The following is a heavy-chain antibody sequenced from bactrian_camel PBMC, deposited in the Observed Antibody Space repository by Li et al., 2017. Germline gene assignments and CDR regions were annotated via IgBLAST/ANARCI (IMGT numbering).Heavy chain of an antibody. CDR1: GLTFETYA. J-gene: IGHJ4*01. CDR3: NRRCGTWLRY. D-gene: IGHD1*01. CDR2: IAGDGSST. V-gene: IGHV3S7*01. Sequence: HVQLVESGGALVQPEGSLRLSCAASGLTFETYAMSWVRQASGKGLEWLSSIAGDGSSTYYTDSVRGRFTISRDNAKNTVYLQMNSLEPEDTAMYYCNRRCGTWLRYWGLGTQVTVS.